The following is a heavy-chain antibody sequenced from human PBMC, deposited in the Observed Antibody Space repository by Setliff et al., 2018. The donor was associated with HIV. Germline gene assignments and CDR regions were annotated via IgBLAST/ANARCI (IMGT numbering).Heavy chain of an antibody. D-gene: IGHD3-10*01. J-gene: IGHJ4*02. CDR3: ARDRYYGSGSSPIFDY. CDR2: IIPVLGLS. CDR1: GGTFSSYA. Sequence: GASVKVSCKASGGTFSSYAISWVRQAPGQGLEWVGGIIPVLGLSYYAQNFQGRVTITADESTSTAYMELSSLRSEDTAVYYCARDRYYGSGSSPIFDYWGQGTLVTVSS. V-gene: IGHV1-69*10.